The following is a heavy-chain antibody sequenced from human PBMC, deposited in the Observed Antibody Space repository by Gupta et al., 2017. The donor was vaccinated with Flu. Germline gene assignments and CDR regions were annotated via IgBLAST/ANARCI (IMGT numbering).Heavy chain of an antibody. CDR2: VRKKVNSDTT. J-gene: IGHJ4*02. V-gene: IGHV3-72*01. CDR1: GFSFSDHY. CDR3: ARVAVVVPAAMEY. D-gene: IGHD2-2*01. Sequence: EVQLVESGGGLVPPGGSLRLSCAASGFSFSDHYMDWVRQAPEKGLEWVARVRKKVNSDTTEYAASVKGRFTISRDDAKNSLFRQMDSLKTEDTAVYDCARVAVVVPAAMEYWGQGTLGTVSS.